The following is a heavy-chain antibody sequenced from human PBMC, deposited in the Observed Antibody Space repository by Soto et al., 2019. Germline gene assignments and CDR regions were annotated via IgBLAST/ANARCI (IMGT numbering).Heavy chain of an antibody. CDR2: ISYDGSNK. Sequence: PGGSLRLSCAASGFTFSSYAMHWVRQAPGKGLEWVAVISYDGSNKYYADTVKGRFTISRDNSKNTLYLQMNSQRAEDTAVYYSARETYYVILTGQTSYYYYYYGMDVWGQGTTVTVSS. J-gene: IGHJ6*02. V-gene: IGHV3-30-3*01. D-gene: IGHD3-9*01. CDR1: GFTFSSYA. CDR3: ARETYYVILTGQTSYYYYYYGMDV.